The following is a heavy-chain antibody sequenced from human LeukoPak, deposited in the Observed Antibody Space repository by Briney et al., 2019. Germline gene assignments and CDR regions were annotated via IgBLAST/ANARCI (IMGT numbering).Heavy chain of an antibody. V-gene: IGHV3-49*04. J-gene: IGHJ4*02. Sequence: GGSLRLSCTASGFTFGDYAMSWVRQAPGKGLEWVGFIRGKAYGGTTEYAASVKGRFTISRDDSKSIAYLQMNSLKTEDTAVYYCTRVYYWGQGTLVTVSS. CDR1: GFTFGDYA. CDR3: TRVYY. CDR2: IRGKAYGGTT.